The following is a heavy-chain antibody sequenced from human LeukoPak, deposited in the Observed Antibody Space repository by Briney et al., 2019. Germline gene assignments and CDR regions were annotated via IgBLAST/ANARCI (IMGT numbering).Heavy chain of an antibody. V-gene: IGHV3-48*03. D-gene: IGHD3-10*01. Sequence: PGGSLRLSSAASGVTFSSYEMSGGRHAPERGVWCVSYISSSGSTIYYAESVKGRFTISRDNAKNSLYLQMNSLRAEDTAVYYCAELGITIIRGVWGKGTTVTVSS. CDR3: AELGITIIRGV. CDR2: ISSSGSTI. J-gene: IGHJ6*04. CDR1: GVTFSSYE.